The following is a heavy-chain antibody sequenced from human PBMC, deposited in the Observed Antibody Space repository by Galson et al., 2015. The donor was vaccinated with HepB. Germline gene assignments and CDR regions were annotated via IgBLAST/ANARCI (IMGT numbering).Heavy chain of an antibody. D-gene: IGHD4-11*01. CDR3: ARDRYSNCNNFWCDP. Sequence: SLRLSCAASGFTFSRYGMHWVRQAPGKGLEWVAVIWYDGSKRYYVDSVKGRFTISRDNFKDTLYLQMNSLRAEDTAVYYCARDRYSNCNNFWCDPWGQGTLVTVSS. CDR1: GFTFSRYG. V-gene: IGHV3-33*01. J-gene: IGHJ5*02. CDR2: IWYDGSKR.